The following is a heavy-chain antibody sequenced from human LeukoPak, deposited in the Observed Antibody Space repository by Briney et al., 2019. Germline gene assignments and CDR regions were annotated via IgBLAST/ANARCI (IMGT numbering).Heavy chain of an antibody. V-gene: IGHV1-3*01. J-gene: IGHJ4*02. Sequence: ASVKVSCKASGYTFTSYAMHWVRQAPGQRLEWMGWINAGNGNTKYSQKFQGRVTITRDTSASTAYMELSSLRSEDTAVYYCARVPFGSSWFDYWGQGTLVTLSS. CDR1: GYTFTSYA. D-gene: IGHD6-13*01. CDR3: ARVPFGSSWFDY. CDR2: INAGNGNT.